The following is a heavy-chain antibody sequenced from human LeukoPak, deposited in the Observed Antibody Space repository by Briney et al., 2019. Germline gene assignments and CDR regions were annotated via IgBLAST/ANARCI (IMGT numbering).Heavy chain of an antibody. V-gene: IGHV3-21*01. CDR3: ARADDSSGYDDAFDI. CDR1: GFTFSSYS. Sequence: GGSLRLSCAASGFTFSSYSMNWVRQAPGKGLEWVSSISSSSSYIYYADSVKGRFTISRDNAKNSLYLQMNSLRAEDTAVYYCARADDSSGYDDAFDIWGQGTMVTVSS. J-gene: IGHJ3*02. D-gene: IGHD3-22*01. CDR2: ISSSSSYI.